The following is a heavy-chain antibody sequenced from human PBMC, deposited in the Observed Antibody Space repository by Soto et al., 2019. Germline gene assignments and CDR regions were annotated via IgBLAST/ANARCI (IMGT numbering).Heavy chain of an antibody. D-gene: IGHD3-22*01. J-gene: IGHJ4*02. CDR2: ISYDGSNK. V-gene: IGHV3-30*18. CDR3: AEDQRCCYDSSGCLTL. CDR1: GSTFSSYG. Sequence: GGSLRLSCAASGSTFSSYGMHWVRQAPGKGLEWVAVISYDGSNKYYADSVKGRFTISRDNSKNTLYLQMNSLRAEDTAVYYCAEDQRCCYDSSGCLTLWGQGTLVTVSS.